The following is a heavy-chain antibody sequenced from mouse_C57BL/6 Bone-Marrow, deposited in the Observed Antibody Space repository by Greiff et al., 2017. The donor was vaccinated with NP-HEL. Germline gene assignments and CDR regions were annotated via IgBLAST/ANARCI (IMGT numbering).Heavy chain of an antibody. Sequence: QVQLQQPGAELVRPGTSVKLSCKASGYTFTSYWMHWVKQRPGQGLEWIGVIDPSDSYTNYNQKFKGKATLTVDTSSSTAYMQLSSLTSEDSAVYYCARIYYDYGGWGQGTLVTVSA. J-gene: IGHJ3*02. V-gene: IGHV1-59*01. CDR2: IDPSDSYT. CDR3: ARIYYDYGG. CDR1: GYTFTSYW. D-gene: IGHD2-4*01.